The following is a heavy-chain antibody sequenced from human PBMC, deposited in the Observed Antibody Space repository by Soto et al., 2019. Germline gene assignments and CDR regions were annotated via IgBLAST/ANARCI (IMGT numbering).Heavy chain of an antibody. V-gene: IGHV4-39*07. CDR1: GGSISSSSYY. CDR3: ARGGAPYNWFDP. Sequence: LSLTCTVSGGSISSSSYYWGWIRQPPGKGLEWIGSIYYSGGTNYNPSLKSRLTISVDTSKNQFSLKLRSVTAADTAVYYCARGGAPYNWFDPWGQGTLVTVSS. D-gene: IGHD3-16*01. J-gene: IGHJ5*02. CDR2: IYYSGGT.